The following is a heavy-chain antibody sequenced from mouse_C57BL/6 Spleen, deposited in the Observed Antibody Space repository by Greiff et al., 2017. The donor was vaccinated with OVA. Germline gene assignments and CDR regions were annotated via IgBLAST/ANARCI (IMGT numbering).Heavy chain of an antibody. CDR2: IYPGDGDT. CDR3: ARGGGDYL. V-gene: IGHV1-82*01. D-gene: IGHD2-4*01. Sequence: VKLQESGPELVKPGASVKISCKASGYAFSSSWMNWVKQRPGKGLEWIGRIYPGDGDTNDNGKFKGKATLTADKSSSTAYMQLSSLTSEDSAVYFCARGGGDYLWGQGTSVTVSS. CDR1: GYAFSSSW. J-gene: IGHJ4*01.